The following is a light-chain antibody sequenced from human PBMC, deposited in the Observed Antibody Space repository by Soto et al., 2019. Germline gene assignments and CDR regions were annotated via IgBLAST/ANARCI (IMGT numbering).Light chain of an antibody. V-gene: IGKV1-6*02. CDR3: LQDYNYPLS. CDR2: VAS. J-gene: IGKJ4*01. CDR1: QGIGND. Sequence: AIQMTQSPSSLSASVGDRVTITCRASQGIGNDLSWYQQKPGKAPNLLIYVASSLQTGVPSRFRGSGSGTDFTLTISSLQPEDVETYYCLQDYNYPLSLGGGTKVDIK.